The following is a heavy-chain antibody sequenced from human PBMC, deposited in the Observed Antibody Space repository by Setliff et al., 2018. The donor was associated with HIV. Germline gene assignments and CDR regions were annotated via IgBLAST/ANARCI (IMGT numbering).Heavy chain of an antibody. V-gene: IGHV4-34*12. J-gene: IGHJ5*02. D-gene: IGHD2-2*01. CDR3: ARRPPRYCINTSCHRDWFDT. CDR1: GGSFSGYY. Sequence: SETLSLTCAVYGGSFSGYYWSWIRQPPGKGLEWMGDIFHTGSSTYNPSLKSRVSLSVDTSKNQFSLRLSAVTAADTAVYYCARRPPRYCINTSCHRDWFDTWGQGTLVTVSS. CDR2: IFHTGSS.